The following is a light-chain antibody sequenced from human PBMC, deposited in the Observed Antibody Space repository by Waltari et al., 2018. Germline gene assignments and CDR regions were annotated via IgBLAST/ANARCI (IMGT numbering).Light chain of an antibody. V-gene: IGKV1-33*01. CDR2: DAS. CDR3: QQYANLPHT. J-gene: IGKJ5*01. Sequence: DIQMTQSPSSLSASVGDRVNITCQASQDISNYLYWYQQKPGKAPNLLIYDASNLGSGVPSRFSGSGSETDFTFTITSLQPEDIATYHCQQYANLPHTFGQGTRLEIK. CDR1: QDISNY.